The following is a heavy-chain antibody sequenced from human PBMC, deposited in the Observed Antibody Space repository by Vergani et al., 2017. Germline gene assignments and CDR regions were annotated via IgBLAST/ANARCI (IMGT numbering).Heavy chain of an antibody. J-gene: IGHJ4*02. CDR3: AGGYVPWYFDY. V-gene: IGHV3-66*01. D-gene: IGHD3-16*01. CDR1: GFTVSGNY. Sequence: VQLVESGGGVVQPGRSLRLSCAASGFTVSGNYMSWVRQAPGKGLEWVSIIYSGGSTNYADSVKGRFTISRDNSKNTLYLQMNSLRAEDTAVYYCAGGYVPWYFDYWGQGTLVTVSS. CDR2: IYSGGST.